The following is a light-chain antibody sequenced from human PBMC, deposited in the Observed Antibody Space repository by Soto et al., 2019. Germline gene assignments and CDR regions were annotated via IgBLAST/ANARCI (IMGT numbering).Light chain of an antibody. CDR1: QSVNSSY. CDR3: QQYGNSPQT. V-gene: IGKV3-20*01. Sequence: TQSPSSLSASVGDRVTITCRASQSVNSSYLAWYQHKPGQAPRLLIYGASTRATGIPDRFSGSGSGTDFTLTIARLEPGDFAVYYCQQYGNSPQTFGQGTKVDIK. J-gene: IGKJ1*01. CDR2: GAS.